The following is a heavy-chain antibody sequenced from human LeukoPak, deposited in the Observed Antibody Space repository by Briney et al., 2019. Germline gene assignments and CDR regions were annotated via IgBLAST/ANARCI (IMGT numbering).Heavy chain of an antibody. CDR3: ARDWGPGGNSEGHWFDP. D-gene: IGHD4-23*01. J-gene: IGHJ5*02. V-gene: IGHV4-31*03. CDR1: GGSISSGGYY. Sequence: SETLSLTCTVSGGSISSGGYYCSWIRQHPGKGLEWIGYIYYSGSTYYNPSLKSRVTISVDTSKNQFSLKLSSVTAADTAVYYCARDWGPGGNSEGHWFDPWGQGTLVTVSS. CDR2: IYYSGST.